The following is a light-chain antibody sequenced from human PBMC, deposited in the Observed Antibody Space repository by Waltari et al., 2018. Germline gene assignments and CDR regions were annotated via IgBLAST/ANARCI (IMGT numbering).Light chain of an antibody. CDR3: QQRSAWPTT. J-gene: IGKJ5*01. V-gene: IGKV3-11*01. CDR1: ESVSSN. Sequence: EIVVTQSPATLSLSPGEGATLSCRTSESVSSNLAWFQQKDGQPPRLFIFDASGRAADTPARFSGGGSGTDYTLTISSLEPEDFATYYCQQRSAWPTTFGQGTRLEI. CDR2: DAS.